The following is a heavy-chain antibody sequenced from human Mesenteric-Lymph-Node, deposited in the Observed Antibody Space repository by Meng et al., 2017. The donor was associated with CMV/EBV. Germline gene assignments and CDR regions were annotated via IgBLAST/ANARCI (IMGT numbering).Heavy chain of an antibody. CDR3: TRDFSGNYEY. J-gene: IGHJ4*02. Sequence: GGSLRLSCSASGFTFSDYEMNWVRQAPGKGLEWISYISTTGETIQYGDSVKGRFTISRDNARKSLYLQMDSLRVEDTAVYYCTRDFSGNYEYWGQGTLVTVSS. CDR1: GFTFSDYE. D-gene: IGHD3-3*01. CDR2: ISTTGETI. V-gene: IGHV3-48*03.